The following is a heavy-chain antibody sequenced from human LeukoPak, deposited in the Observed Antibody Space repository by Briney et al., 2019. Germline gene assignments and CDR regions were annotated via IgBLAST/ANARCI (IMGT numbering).Heavy chain of an antibody. D-gene: IGHD3-10*01. J-gene: IGHJ4*02. CDR2: IYYSGST. V-gene: IGHV4-59*12. Sequence: SETLSLTCTVSGGSISSYYWSWIRQPPGKGLEWIGYIYYSGSTNYNPSLKSRVTMSVDTSKNQFSLKLSSVTAADTAVYYCARDRGAASGIDYWGQGTLVTVSS. CDR3: ARDRGAASGIDY. CDR1: GGSISSYY.